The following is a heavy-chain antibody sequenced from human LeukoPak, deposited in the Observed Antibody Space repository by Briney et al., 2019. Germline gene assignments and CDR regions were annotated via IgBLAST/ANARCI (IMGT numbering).Heavy chain of an antibody. V-gene: IGHV3-48*01. CDR2: IGPSGSNM. Sequence: GGSLRLSCAASGFTFHIYAMNWVRQAPGKGLEWVSYIGPSGSNMYYADSVKGRFTISRDNSKNTLYLQMNSLRAEDTAVYYCAKDLTYYYDSSGYYTFDYWGQGTLVTVSS. CDR3: AKDLTYYYDSSGYYTFDY. J-gene: IGHJ4*02. CDR1: GFTFHIYA. D-gene: IGHD3-22*01.